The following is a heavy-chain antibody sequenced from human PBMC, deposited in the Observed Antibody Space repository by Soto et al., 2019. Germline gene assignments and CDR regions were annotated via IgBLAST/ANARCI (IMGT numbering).Heavy chain of an antibody. V-gene: IGHV1-18*04. CDR2: ISAYNGNT. CDR1: GYTFTSYG. Sequence: SSGKVSCKASGYTFTSYGISWVRQAPGQGLEWMGWISAYNGNTNYAQKPQGRVTMTTDTSTRTANMELRSLSYDHTDVYYCPRDQRSITGRQQYDYWRQGSWDSDSS. J-gene: IGHJ4*02. CDR3: PRDQRSITGRQQYDY. D-gene: IGHD1-20*01.